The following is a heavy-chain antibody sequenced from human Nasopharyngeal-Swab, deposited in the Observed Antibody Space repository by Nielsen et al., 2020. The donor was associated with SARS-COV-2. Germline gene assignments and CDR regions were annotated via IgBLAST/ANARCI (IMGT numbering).Heavy chain of an antibody. V-gene: IGHV4-59*01. CDR3: ARGGSGFLHYVFDY. CDR2: IYYSGST. Sequence: SETLSLICTVSGGSISSYYWSWIRQPPGKGLEWIGYIYYSGSTNYNPSLKSRVTISVDTSKNQFSLKLSSVTAADTAVYYCARGGSGFLHYVFDYWGQGTLVTVSS. CDR1: GGSISSYY. D-gene: IGHD6-19*01. J-gene: IGHJ4*02.